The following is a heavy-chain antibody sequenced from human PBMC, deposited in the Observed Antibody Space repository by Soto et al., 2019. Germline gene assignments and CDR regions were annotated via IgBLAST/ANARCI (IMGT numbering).Heavy chain of an antibody. CDR3: ARDAIDAVFDC. D-gene: IGHD6-19*01. Sequence: QVLLVESGGGVVQPGMSLRLSCAASGFTFSKYGIHWVRQAPGKGLEWVGFIWYDGSSQYYADSVKGRFTISRDNSKKSVSKQMNSLRVKDTAVYYCARDAIDAVFDCWGRGTLVSVS. J-gene: IGHJ4*02. CDR2: IWYDGSSQ. V-gene: IGHV3-33*01. CDR1: GFTFSKYG.